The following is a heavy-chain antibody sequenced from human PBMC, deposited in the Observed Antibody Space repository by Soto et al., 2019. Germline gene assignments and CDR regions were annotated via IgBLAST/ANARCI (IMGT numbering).Heavy chain of an antibody. V-gene: IGHV4-30-4*01. Sequence: QVQLQESGPGLVKPSQTLSLTCTVSGGSISSGAYYWSWIRQPPGKGLEWIGYIYYSGSTYYNPSLKNRVTISVESSKNQFSLKLSSVTAADTAVDYCARGYSGYDHWGHGTLVTVSS. J-gene: IGHJ5*02. CDR1: GGSISSGAYY. CDR3: ARGYSGYDH. D-gene: IGHD5-12*01. CDR2: IYYSGST.